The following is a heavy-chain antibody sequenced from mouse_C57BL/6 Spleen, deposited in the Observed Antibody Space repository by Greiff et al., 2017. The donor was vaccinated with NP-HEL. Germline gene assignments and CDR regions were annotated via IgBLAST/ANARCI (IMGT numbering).Heavy chain of an antibody. J-gene: IGHJ2*01. CDR3: ASWDFDY. V-gene: IGHV1-81*01. D-gene: IGHD4-1*01. CDR2: IYPRSGNT. Sequence: QVQLKESGAELARPGASVKLSCKASGYTFTSYGISWVKQRTGQGLEWIGEIYPRSGNTYYNEKFKGKATLTADKSSSTAYMELRSLTSEDSAVYFCASWDFDYWGQGTTLTVSS. CDR1: GYTFTSYG.